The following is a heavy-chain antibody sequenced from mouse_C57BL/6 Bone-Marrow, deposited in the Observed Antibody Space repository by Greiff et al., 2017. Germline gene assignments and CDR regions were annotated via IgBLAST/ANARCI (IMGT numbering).Heavy chain of an antibody. Sequence: QVQLQQPGAELVKPGASVKLSCKASGYTFTSYWMQWVKQRPGQGLEWIGEIDPSDSYTNYNQKFKGKATLTVDTSSSTAYMQLSSLTSEDSAVYYCASEGYRSYWYVDVWGTGTTVTVSS. D-gene: IGHD2-2*01. V-gene: IGHV1-50*01. CDR3: ASEGYRSYWYVDV. CDR1: GYTFTSYW. CDR2: IDPSDSYT. J-gene: IGHJ1*03.